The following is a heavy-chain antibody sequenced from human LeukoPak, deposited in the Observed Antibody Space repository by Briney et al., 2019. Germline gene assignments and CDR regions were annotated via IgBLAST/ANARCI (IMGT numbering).Heavy chain of an antibody. CDR2: MKEDGGEI. D-gene: IGHD4-23*01. CDR1: AFTFSNYW. V-gene: IGHV3-7*01. Sequence: GGSLRLSCAASAFTFSNYWMSWVRQAPGKGLEWVASMKEDGGEINYVDSVKGRFTISRDNAKNSLYLQMNSLRVDDTAVYYCARDRGYSTFDYWGQGTLVTVSS. J-gene: IGHJ4*02. CDR3: ARDRGYSTFDY.